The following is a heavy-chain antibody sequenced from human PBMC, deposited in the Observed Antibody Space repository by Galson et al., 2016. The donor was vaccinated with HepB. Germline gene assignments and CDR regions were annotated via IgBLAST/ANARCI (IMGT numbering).Heavy chain of an antibody. CDR3: ARETIGGFGGGTPGPLAPHYFDY. CDR2: IIPMFGTT. Sequence: SVKVSCKASGGTFSSYGISWVRQAPGEGPEWMGEIIPMFGTTDYAPKFQGRVSITADESTRTAYMELRSLRSEDTAVYFCARETIGGFGGGTPGPLAPHYFDYWGQGTLVAVSS. D-gene: IGHD2-15*01. V-gene: IGHV1-69*13. CDR1: GGTFSSYG. J-gene: IGHJ4*02.